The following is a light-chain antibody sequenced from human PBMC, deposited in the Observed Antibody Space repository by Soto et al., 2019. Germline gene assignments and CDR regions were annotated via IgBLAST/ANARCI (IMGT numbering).Light chain of an antibody. J-gene: IGKJ4*01. CDR1: QSVDND. Sequence: EIEMTHSPATLSVSPGDRAALACRASQSVDNDLAWYQEKPGQHPRLLIYDASTRATGIPARFSGSQSGTELTLTISSLLSEDFAVYSCQQYNNCPLTFGGGTKVDIK. V-gene: IGKV3D-15*01. CDR2: DAS. CDR3: QQYNNCPLT.